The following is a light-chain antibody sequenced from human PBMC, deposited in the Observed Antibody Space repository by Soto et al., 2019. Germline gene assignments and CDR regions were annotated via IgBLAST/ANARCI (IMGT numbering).Light chain of an antibody. V-gene: IGLV2-18*02. Sequence: QSVLTQPPSVSGSPGQSVTISCSGTSSDVGTYNHVSWYQQAPGTAPKVMIYEVSSRPSGVPDRFSGSKSGNTASLTISGLQPEDEADYFFYSFTTSNTYVFGTGTKVTVL. CDR2: EVS. CDR1: SSDVGTYNH. CDR3: YSFTTSNTYV. J-gene: IGLJ1*01.